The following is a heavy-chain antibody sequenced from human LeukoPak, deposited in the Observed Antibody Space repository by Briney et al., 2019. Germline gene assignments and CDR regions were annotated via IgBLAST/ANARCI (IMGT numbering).Heavy chain of an antibody. CDR1: GFTFSNYA. J-gene: IGHJ5*02. V-gene: IGHV3-23*01. CDR2: ISGDRGNV. D-gene: IGHD3-10*01. CDR3: AKDGLPRGANWFDP. Sequence: TGGSLRLSCAVSGFTFSNYAMRWVRHTPGKGLEWVSAISGDRGNVYYADSVKGRFTISRDNSKNTVYLQMDSLRAEDTAVYYCAKDGLPRGANWFDPWGQGTLVTVSS.